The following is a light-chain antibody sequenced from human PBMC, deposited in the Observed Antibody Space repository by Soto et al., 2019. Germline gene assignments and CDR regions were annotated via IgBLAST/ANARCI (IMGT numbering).Light chain of an antibody. CDR1: QSISSY. CDR3: QQSYNTHSWT. J-gene: IGKJ1*01. Sequence: DIPMTPSPSSLSSSVGDIVTITCRASQSISSYLNWYQQKPGKAPKLLIYAASSLQSGVPSRFSGGGSGTDFTLTISSLQPEDFATYYCQQSYNTHSWTFGQGTKVDIK. V-gene: IGKV1-39*01. CDR2: AAS.